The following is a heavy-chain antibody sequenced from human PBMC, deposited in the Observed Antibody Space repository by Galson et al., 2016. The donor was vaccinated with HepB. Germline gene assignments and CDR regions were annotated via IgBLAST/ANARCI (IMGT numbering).Heavy chain of an antibody. J-gene: IGHJ3*02. CDR3: AGRGAWSTVTSDGFDT. Sequence: QSGAEVKKPGESLNISCQGSGYTFTDYWIGWVRQMPGKGLEWMGIIYPGDSDTRYSPSFQGQATISADKSLTTAYLQWSSLKASDTAMYYCAGRGAWSTVTSDGFDTWGRGTMVTVS. D-gene: IGHD4-17*01. V-gene: IGHV5-51*01. CDR2: IYPGDSDT. CDR1: GYTFTDYW.